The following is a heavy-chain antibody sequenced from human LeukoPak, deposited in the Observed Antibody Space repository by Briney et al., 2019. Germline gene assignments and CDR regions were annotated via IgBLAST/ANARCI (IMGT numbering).Heavy chain of an antibody. Sequence: GGSLRLSCAASGFGFSTSWMSWVRQAPGKGPEWVANIKQDGSEKYYVDSVKGRFTISRDNAKNSVYLQMNSLRDEDTTVYYCTSLSNSYGMDVWGQGTTATVSS. CDR3: TSLSNSYGMDV. J-gene: IGHJ6*02. CDR1: GFGFSTSW. D-gene: IGHD2/OR15-2a*01. CDR2: IKQDGSEK. V-gene: IGHV3-7*01.